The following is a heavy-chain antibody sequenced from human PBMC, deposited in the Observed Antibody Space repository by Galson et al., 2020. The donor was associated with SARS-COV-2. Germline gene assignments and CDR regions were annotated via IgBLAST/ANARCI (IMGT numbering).Heavy chain of an antibody. Sequence: ETSETLSLTCTVSGDSISSGYYLWSWIRQHPGKGLEWIGYIHYSGATYYSTSLKSRLSISVDTSKNQFSLNLISVTAADTAVYYCARGIGQQNKYFCPLAYWGQGTLGTVSS. D-gene: IGHD2-2*01. CDR3: ARGIGQQNKYFCPLAY. CDR1: GDSISSGYYL. J-gene: IGHJ4*02. V-gene: IGHV4-31*03. CDR2: IHYSGAT.